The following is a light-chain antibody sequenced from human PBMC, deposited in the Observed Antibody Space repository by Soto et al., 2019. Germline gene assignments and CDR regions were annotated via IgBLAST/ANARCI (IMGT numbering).Light chain of an antibody. Sequence: LTQSPGTLSLSAGERATLSCRASQSVSSNYLAWYQQKPGQAPSLLIYGASRRATGIPDRFSGSGSGTDFTLTISRLEPEDFAVYYCQQYGSSPPEKTFGQGTKVEIK. J-gene: IGKJ1*01. V-gene: IGKV3-20*01. CDR1: QSVSSNY. CDR2: GAS. CDR3: QQYGSSPPEKT.